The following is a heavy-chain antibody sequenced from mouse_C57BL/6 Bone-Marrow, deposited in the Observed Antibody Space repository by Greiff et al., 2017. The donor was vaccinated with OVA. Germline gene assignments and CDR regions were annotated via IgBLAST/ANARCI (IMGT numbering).Heavy chain of an antibody. V-gene: IGHV1-81*01. Sequence: QVQLQQSGAELARPGASVKLSCKASGYTFTSYGISWVKQRTGQGLEWIGEIYPRSGNTYYNEKFKGKATLTADKSSSTAYMELRSLSSEDSAVYFCVYSNYRYVDVWGTGTTVTVSS. CDR2: IYPRSGNT. CDR1: GYTFTSYG. J-gene: IGHJ1*03. CDR3: VYSNYRYVDV. D-gene: IGHD2-5*01.